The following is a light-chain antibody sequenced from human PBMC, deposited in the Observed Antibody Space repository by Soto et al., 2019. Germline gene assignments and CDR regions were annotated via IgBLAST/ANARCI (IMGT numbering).Light chain of an antibody. CDR2: DAS. CDR1: QSVSSY. V-gene: IGKV3-11*01. Sequence: EIVLTQSPATLSLSPGERATLSCRASQSVSSYLAWYQQKPGQAPRLLIYDASNRATGIPARFSGSGSGTDFTLTISSLEPEAFAVYYCQQRSNWSPLTFGGGTKVEIK. J-gene: IGKJ4*01. CDR3: QQRSNWSPLT.